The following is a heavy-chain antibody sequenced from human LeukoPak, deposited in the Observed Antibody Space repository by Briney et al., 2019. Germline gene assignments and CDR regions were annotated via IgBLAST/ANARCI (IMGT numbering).Heavy chain of an antibody. CDR3: ARDAETGTGDY. J-gene: IGHJ4*02. CDR2: IDPTSGGA. Sequence: ASVKVSCKASGYTFTGTFIHWVRQAPGQGLEWMGWIDPTSGGANAGPKFQGRVTLTRDTSINTAYMELSRLTSDDTAVYFCARDAETGTGDYWGQGTLVTVSS. V-gene: IGHV1-2*02. CDR1: GYTFTGTF. D-gene: IGHD1-1*01.